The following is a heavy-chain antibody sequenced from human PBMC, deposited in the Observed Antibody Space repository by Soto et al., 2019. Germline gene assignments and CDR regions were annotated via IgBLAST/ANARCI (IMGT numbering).Heavy chain of an antibody. CDR3: ARRRDYGEYKVRVTLDP. V-gene: IGHV4-34*01. D-gene: IGHD4-17*01. Sequence: SETLSLTCAVYGGSFSGYYWSWIRQPPGKGLEWIGEINHSGSTNYNPSLKSRVTISVDTSKNQFSLKLSSVTAADTAVYYCARRRDYGEYKVRVTLDPWGQGILVTVSS. CDR1: GGSFSGYY. CDR2: INHSGST. J-gene: IGHJ5*02.